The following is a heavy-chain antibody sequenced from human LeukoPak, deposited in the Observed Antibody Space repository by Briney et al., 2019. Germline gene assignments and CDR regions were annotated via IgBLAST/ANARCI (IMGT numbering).Heavy chain of an antibody. CDR3: AHQEITMVRGVIIS. D-gene: IGHD3-10*01. Sequence: SETLSLTCTVSGGSISSGDYYWSWIRQPQGKGLEWIGYIYYSGSTYYNPSLKSRVTISVDTSKNQFSLKLSSVTAADTAVYYCAHQEITMVRGVIISWGQGTLVTVSS. CDR2: IYYSGST. J-gene: IGHJ4*02. CDR1: GGSISSGDYY. V-gene: IGHV4-30-4*01.